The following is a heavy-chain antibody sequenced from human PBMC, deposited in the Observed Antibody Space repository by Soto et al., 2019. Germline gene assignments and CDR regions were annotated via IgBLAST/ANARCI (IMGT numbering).Heavy chain of an antibody. J-gene: IGHJ4*01. CDR3: ARRSRGSGSYYLFGY. D-gene: IGHD3-10*01. CDR2: IYYSGST. V-gene: IGHV4-59*08. CDR1: GGSISSYY. Sequence: SETLSLTCTVSGGSISSYYWSWIRQPPGKGLEWIGYIYYSGSTNYNPSLKSRVTISVDTSKNHFSLKLSSVTAADTAVYYCARRSRGSGSYYLFGYCGKGTLVTVSS.